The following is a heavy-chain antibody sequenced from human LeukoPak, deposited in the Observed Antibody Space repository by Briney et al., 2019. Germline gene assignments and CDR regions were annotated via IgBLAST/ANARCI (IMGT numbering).Heavy chain of an antibody. CDR3: AKRRTTVITMDYFDY. D-gene: IGHD4-17*01. CDR2: ISGGAGTP. CDR1: GFTFSSYA. V-gene: IGHV3-23*01. Sequence: GGSLRLSCAASGFTFSSYAMSWVRQAPGKGLKWVSGISGGAGTPYYADSVKGRFTISRDNSKSTLYLQMTSLRAEDTAVYYCAKRRTTVITMDYFDYWGQGTLVTVSS. J-gene: IGHJ4*02.